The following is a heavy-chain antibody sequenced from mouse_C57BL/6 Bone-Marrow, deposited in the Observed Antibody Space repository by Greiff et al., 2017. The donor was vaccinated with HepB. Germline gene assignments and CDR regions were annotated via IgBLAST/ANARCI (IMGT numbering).Heavy chain of an antibody. CDR2: IYPRSGNT. CDR1: GYTFTSYG. D-gene: IGHD1-1*02. J-gene: IGHJ2*01. V-gene: IGHV1-81*01. Sequence: QVQLKESGAELARPGASVKLSCKASGYTFTSYGISWVKQRTGQGLEWIGEIYPRSGNTYYNEKFKGKATLTADKSSSTAYIELRSLTSEDSAVYFCARQGGGYYFDYWGQGTTLTVSS. CDR3: ARQGGGYYFDY.